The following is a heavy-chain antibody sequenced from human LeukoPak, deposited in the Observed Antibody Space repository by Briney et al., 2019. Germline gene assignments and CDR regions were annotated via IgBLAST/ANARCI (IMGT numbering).Heavy chain of an antibody. D-gene: IGHD2-15*01. CDR2: INRNSGGT. V-gene: IGHV1-2*02. CDR3: ARGPDCSGGSCHVDY. CDR1: GYSFTGYY. Sequence: ASVKVSCKASGYSFTGYYMHWVRQAPGQGLEWMEWINRNSGGTKYAQKFQGRVTMTRGTSINTAYMELREMRPDDTAVYYCARGPDCSGGSCHVDYWGPGTLVTVSS. J-gene: IGHJ4*02.